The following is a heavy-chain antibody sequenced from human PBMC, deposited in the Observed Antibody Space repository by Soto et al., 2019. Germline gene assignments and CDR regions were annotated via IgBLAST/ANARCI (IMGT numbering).Heavy chain of an antibody. CDR2: ISYDGSNN. CDR1: GFTFSSYA. CDR3: ARGGKSSHRGGVGMDV. J-gene: IGHJ6*02. D-gene: IGHD2-8*01. V-gene: IGHV3-30-3*01. Sequence: QVQLVESGGGVVQPGRSLRLSCAASGFTFSSYAMHWVRQAPGKGLEWVAVISYDGSNNYYPDSVKGRFTISSDNSKNTVYLQRNSVRAEDTAVYYCARGGKSSHRGGVGMDVWGQGTTVTVSS.